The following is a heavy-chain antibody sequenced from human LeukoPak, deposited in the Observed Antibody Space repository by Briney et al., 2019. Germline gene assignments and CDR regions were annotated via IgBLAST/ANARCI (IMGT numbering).Heavy chain of an antibody. J-gene: IGHJ1*01. V-gene: IGHV4-4*07. D-gene: IGHD3-9*01. Sequence: KTSETLSLTCTVSGIPINNYYWSWIRQPAGKGLEWIGRVYTTGGVGYNPSLKRRINTSVDLSKTQVSLKLKSVTAADTAVYYCATGTGYLYGAEYFQYWARAWWSPSPQ. CDR1: GIPINNYY. CDR2: VYTTGGV. CDR3: ATGTGYLYGAEYFQY.